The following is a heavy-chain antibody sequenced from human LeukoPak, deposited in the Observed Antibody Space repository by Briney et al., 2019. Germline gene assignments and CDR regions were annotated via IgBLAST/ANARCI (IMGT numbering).Heavy chain of an antibody. D-gene: IGHD3-3*01. Sequence: ASVKVSCKASGYTFTGYYMRWVRQAPGQGLEWMGWINPNSGGTNYAQKFQGRVTMTRDTSISTAYMELSRLRSDDTAVYYCARGGWEYYDFWSGYYTGPYYFDYWGQGTLVTVSS. CDR3: ARGGWEYYDFWSGYYTGPYYFDY. CDR2: INPNSGGT. CDR1: GYTFTGYY. J-gene: IGHJ4*02. V-gene: IGHV1-2*02.